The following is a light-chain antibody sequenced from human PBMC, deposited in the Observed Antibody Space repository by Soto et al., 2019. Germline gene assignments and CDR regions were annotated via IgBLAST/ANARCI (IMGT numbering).Light chain of an antibody. J-gene: IGKJ4*01. V-gene: IGKV3-15*01. CDR1: QNIESN. CDR3: QQCNNWPPLT. Sequence: DIVMTQSRVTLSVSPGESATLSCRASQNIESNLAWYQQKPGQSPRLLIYTASTRASGIPARFSGSGYGTEFTLTISSLQSEDSAVYYCQQCNNWPPLTFGGGTKVEIK. CDR2: TAS.